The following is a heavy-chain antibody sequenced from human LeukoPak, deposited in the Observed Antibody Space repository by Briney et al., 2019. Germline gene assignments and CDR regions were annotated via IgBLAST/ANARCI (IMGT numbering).Heavy chain of an antibody. Sequence: PGGSLRLSCAASGFTFSSYSMNWVRQAPGKGLEWVSSIGSSSSYIYYADSVKGRFTISRDNAKNSLYLQMNSLRAEDTAVYYCARGLYSGGWSPEPEYFQHWGQGTLVTVSS. CDR3: ARGLYSGGWSPEPEYFQH. J-gene: IGHJ1*01. CDR1: GFTFSSYS. CDR2: IGSSSSYI. V-gene: IGHV3-21*01. D-gene: IGHD6-19*01.